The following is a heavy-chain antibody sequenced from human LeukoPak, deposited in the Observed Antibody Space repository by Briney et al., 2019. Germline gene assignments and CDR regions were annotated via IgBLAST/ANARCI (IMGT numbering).Heavy chain of an antibody. CDR1: GFTFSSHS. CDR2: ISSSSTYI. V-gene: IGHV3-21*04. Sequence: GGSLRLSCAASGFTFSSHSMTWVRQPPGKGLEWVSSISSSSTYIYYADSVKGRFSISRDNSKSTLYLQMNSLRTEDTALYYCAKGGPFRSSSQSYFDPWGQGTLVTVSS. CDR3: AKGGPFRSSSQSYFDP. D-gene: IGHD6-6*01. J-gene: IGHJ5*02.